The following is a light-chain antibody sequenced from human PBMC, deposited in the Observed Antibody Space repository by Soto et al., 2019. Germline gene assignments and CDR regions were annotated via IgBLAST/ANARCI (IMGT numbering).Light chain of an antibody. CDR1: QSISSW. CDR2: TAS. CDR3: QQFNSYPIT. Sequence: DIQMTQSPSTMSASVGDRVTISCRASQSISSWLAWYQQKPGKAPKLLIYTASTLQSGVPSRFSGSGSGTEFTLTISSLQPEDFATYYCQQFNSYPITFGQGTRLEIK. J-gene: IGKJ5*01. V-gene: IGKV1-5*01.